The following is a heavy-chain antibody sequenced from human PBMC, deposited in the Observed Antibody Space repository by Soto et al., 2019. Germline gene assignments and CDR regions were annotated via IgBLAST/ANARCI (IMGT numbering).Heavy chain of an antibody. V-gene: IGHV3-23*01. CDR2: ISVSGGST. CDR1: GFTFSSYA. D-gene: IGHD3-22*01. CDR3: AKTLYYYDSSGYQ. J-gene: IGHJ4*02. Sequence: EVQLLESGGGLVQPGGSLRLSCAASGFTFSSYAMSWVRQAPGKGLVWDSAISVSGGSTYYADSGKGRLTISRDNSKNTLYLQMNSLRAEDTAVYYCAKTLYYYDSSGYQWGQGTLVTVSS.